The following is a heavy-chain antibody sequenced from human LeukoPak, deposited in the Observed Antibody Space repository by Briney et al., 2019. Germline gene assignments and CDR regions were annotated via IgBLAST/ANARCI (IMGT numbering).Heavy chain of an antibody. J-gene: IGHJ6*02. D-gene: IGHD5-18*01. Sequence: SETLSLTCTVSGGSISSGDYYWSWIRQPPGKGLEWIGYIYYSGSTNYNPSLKSRVTISVDTSKNQFSLKLSSVTAADTAVFYCARSGGAKQLQHYYYGMDVWGQGTTVTVSS. CDR2: IYYSGST. V-gene: IGHV4-61*08. CDR3: ARSGGAKQLQHYYYGMDV. CDR1: GGSISSGDYY.